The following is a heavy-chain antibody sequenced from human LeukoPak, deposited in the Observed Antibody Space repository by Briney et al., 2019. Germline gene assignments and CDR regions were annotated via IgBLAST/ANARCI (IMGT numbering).Heavy chain of an antibody. V-gene: IGHV1-3*01. D-gene: IGHD1-7*01. CDR3: ARGPGITGTAPGMDV. Sequence: ASVKVSCKASAYIFTSYAMHWVRQAPGHRLEWMGWINAGTGNTKYSQKFQGRVTITRDTSASTAYMELTSLRSEDTAVYYCARGPGITGTAPGMDVWGQGTTVTVSS. J-gene: IGHJ6*02. CDR2: INAGTGNT. CDR1: AYIFTSYA.